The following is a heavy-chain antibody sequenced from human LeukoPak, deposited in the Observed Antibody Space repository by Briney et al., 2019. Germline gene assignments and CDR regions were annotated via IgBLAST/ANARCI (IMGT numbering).Heavy chain of an antibody. CDR2: INHSGST. CDR1: GGSFSGYY. J-gene: IGHJ3*02. D-gene: IGHD3-16*01. Sequence: PSETLSLTCAVYGGSFSGYYWSWIRQPPGKGLEWIGEINHSGSTNYNPSFKSRVTISVDTSKNQFSLKLSSVTAADTAVYYCARSPLHMMMDAFDIWGQGTMVTVSS. CDR3: ARSPLHMMMDAFDI. V-gene: IGHV4-34*01.